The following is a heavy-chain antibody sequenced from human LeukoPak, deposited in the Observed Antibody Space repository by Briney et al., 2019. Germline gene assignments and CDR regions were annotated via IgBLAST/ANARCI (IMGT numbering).Heavy chain of an antibody. V-gene: IGHV3-48*01. CDR2: ISTAITTT. CDR1: RFTFDNYA. Sequence: GGSLRLSCAASRFTFDNYAMGWVRQAPGKGLEWVSYISTAITTTYYAESVKGRFTISRDNAKNSLYLQMNSLRVEDTAVYYCARDGGKGYEIDYWGQGTLVTVSS. D-gene: IGHD2-2*01. CDR3: ARDGGKGYEIDY. J-gene: IGHJ4*02.